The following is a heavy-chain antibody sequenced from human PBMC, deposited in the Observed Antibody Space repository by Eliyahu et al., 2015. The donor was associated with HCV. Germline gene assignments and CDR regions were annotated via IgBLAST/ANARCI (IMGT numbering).Heavy chain of an antibody. Sequence: QVQLVESGGGVVQPGGSLRLSCAASXFTFSNPAMHWVRQAPGEGLEXVAVISYDESNXYYLESVKGRFTISRDNPKNTVYLQMNSLTTEDAAVYYCARGYTGSXIDYWGQGXWSPSPQ. V-gene: IGHV3-30*04. CDR2: ISYDESNX. CDR1: XFTFSNPA. CDR3: ARGYTGSXIDY. J-gene: IGHJ4*02. D-gene: IGHD1-26*01.